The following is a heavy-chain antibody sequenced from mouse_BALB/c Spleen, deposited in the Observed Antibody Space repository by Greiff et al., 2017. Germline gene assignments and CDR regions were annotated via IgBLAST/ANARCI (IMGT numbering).Heavy chain of an antibody. V-gene: IGHV5-4*02. CDR2: ISDGGSYT. J-gene: IGHJ4*01. Sequence: EVQGVESGGGLVKPGGSLKLSCAVSGFTFSDYYMYWVRQTPEKRLEWVATISDGGSYTYYPDSVKGRFTISRDNAKNNLYLQMSSLKSEDTAMYYCAREATVITTGAMDYWGQGTSVTVSS. D-gene: IGHD2-4*01. CDR3: AREATVITTGAMDY. CDR1: GFTFSDYY.